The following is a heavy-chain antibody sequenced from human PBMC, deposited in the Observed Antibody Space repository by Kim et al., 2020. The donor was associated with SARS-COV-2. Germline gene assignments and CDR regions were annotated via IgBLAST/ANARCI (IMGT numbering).Heavy chain of an antibody. CDR3: ARVPNARRYFDWLLPHYYYYGMDV. J-gene: IGHJ6*02. CDR1: GGTFSSYA. D-gene: IGHD3-9*01. V-gene: IGHV1-69*13. Sequence: SVKVSCKASGGTFSSYAISWVRQAPGQGLEWMGGIIPIFGTANYAQKFQGRVTITADESTSTAYMELSSLRSEDTAVYYCARVPNARRYFDWLLPHYYYYGMDVWGQGTTVTVSS. CDR2: IIPIFGTA.